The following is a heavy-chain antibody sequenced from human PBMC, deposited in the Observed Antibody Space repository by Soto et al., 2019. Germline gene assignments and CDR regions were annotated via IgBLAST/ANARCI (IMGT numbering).Heavy chain of an antibody. CDR3: AKDYYGSGRYYYYYYGMDV. CDR2: ISYDGSNT. Sequence: QVQLVESGGGVVQPGRSLRLSCAASGFTFSSYGMHWVRQAPGKGLEWVAVISYDGSNTYYADSVKGRFTISRDNSKNTLYLQMNSLRAEDTAVYYCAKDYYGSGRYYYYYYGMDVWGQGTTVTVSS. J-gene: IGHJ6*02. V-gene: IGHV3-30*18. CDR1: GFTFSSYG. D-gene: IGHD3-10*01.